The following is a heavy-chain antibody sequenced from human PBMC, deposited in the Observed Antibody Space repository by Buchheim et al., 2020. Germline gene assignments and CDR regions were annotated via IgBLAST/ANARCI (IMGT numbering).Heavy chain of an antibody. CDR3: ARDAGDIVLMVYATGYFDY. V-gene: IGHV3-33*01. D-gene: IGHD2-8*01. Sequence: QVQLVESGGGVVQPGRSLRLSCAASGFTFSSYGMHWVRQAPGKGLEWVAVIWYDGSNKYYADSVKGRFTISRDNSKNTLYLQMNSLRAEDTAVYYCARDAGDIVLMVYATGYFDYWGQGTL. J-gene: IGHJ4*02. CDR1: GFTFSSYG. CDR2: IWYDGSNK.